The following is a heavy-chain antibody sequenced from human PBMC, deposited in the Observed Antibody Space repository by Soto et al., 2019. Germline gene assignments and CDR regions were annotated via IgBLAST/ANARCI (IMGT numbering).Heavy chain of an antibody. CDR3: ARDCTSTTCYLYYYGMDV. CDR1: GYSISSGYY. D-gene: IGHD2-2*01. V-gene: IGHV4-38-2*01. CDR2: IYHSGST. J-gene: IGHJ6*02. Sequence: SETLSLTCAVSGYSISSGYYWGWIRQPPGKGLEWIGSIYHSGSTYYNPSLKSRVTISVDTSKNQFSLKLSSVTAADTAVYYCARDCTSTTCYLYYYGMDVWGQGTTVTVS.